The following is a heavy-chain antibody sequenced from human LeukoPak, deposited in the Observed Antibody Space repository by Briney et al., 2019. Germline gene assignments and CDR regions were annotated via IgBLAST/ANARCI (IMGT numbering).Heavy chain of an antibody. J-gene: IGHJ3*02. V-gene: IGHV4-30-4*08. CDR3: AGGYCSSTSCYHGAFDI. D-gene: IGHD2-2*01. CDR1: GGSISSGDYY. Sequence: SETLSLTCTVSGGSISSGDYYWGWIRQPPGKGLEWIGYIYYSGSTYYNPSLKSRVTISVDTSKNQFSLKLSSVTAADTAVYYCAGGYCSSTSCYHGAFDIWGQGTMVTVSS. CDR2: IYYSGST.